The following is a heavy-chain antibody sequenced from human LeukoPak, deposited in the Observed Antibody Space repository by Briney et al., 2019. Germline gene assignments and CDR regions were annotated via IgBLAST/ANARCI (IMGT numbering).Heavy chain of an antibody. J-gene: IGHJ4*02. CDR1: GYTFTVYY. Sequence: GASVKVSCKASGYTFTVYYMHWVRQAPAQGLEWVGWIYPYSCGTNYEQQSLPSVTMTRDTSITTVYLQLGSLRSDSTAVVYFSRAGPYYTGDCLDYWGQGTLVTVSS. CDR3: SRAGPYYTGDCLDY. V-gene: IGHV1-2*02. D-gene: IGHD2-21*01. CDR2: IYPYSCGT.